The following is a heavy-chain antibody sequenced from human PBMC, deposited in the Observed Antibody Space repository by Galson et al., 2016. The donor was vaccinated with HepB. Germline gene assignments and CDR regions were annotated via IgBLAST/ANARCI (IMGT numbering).Heavy chain of an antibody. J-gene: IGHJ4*02. Sequence: SLRLSCAASGFTFSSYGMHWVRQAPGKGLEWVAAIWYDGSTKYYADSVKGRFTISRDNSKNTLYLQMNSLRAEDTAVYYCAKVKTGGDYDFWSLDYWGQGTLVTVSS. CDR1: GFTFSSYG. CDR2: IWYDGSTK. V-gene: IGHV3-33*06. D-gene: IGHD3-3*01. CDR3: AKVKTGGDYDFWSLDY.